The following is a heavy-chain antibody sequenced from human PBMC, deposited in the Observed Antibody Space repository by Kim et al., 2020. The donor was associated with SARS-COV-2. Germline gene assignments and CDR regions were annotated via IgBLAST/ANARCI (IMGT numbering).Heavy chain of an antibody. CDR2: IYYSGST. CDR1: GGSISSSSYY. D-gene: IGHD3-22*01. V-gene: IGHV4-39*01. J-gene: IGHJ4*02. CDR3: ARLIGSSGYYNNFDY. Sequence: SETLSLTCTVSGGSISSSSYYWGWIRQPPGKGLEWIGSIYYSGSTYYNPSLKSRVTISVDTSKNQFSLKLSSVTAADTAVYYCARLIGSSGYYNNFDYWGQGTLVTVSS.